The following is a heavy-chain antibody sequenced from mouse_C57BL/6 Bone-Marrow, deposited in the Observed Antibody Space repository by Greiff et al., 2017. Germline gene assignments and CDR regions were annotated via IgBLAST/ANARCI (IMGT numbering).Heavy chain of an antibody. CDR3: AMGGRGYYGSSFDY. CDR2: IHPSDGDT. Sequence: QVQLQQPGAELVKPGASVKVSCKASGYTFTSYWMHWVKQRPGQGLEWIGRIHPSDGDTNYNQKFKGKATLTVDKSSSTAYMQLSSLTSEDSAVYYCAMGGRGYYGSSFDYWGQGTTLTVSS. J-gene: IGHJ2*01. CDR1: GYTFTSYW. V-gene: IGHV1-74*01. D-gene: IGHD1-1*01.